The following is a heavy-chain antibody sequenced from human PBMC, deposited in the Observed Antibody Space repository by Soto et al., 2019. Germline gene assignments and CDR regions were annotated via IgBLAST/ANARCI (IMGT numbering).Heavy chain of an antibody. Sequence: ASVKVSCKSSGYSFTSHGISCVRQAPGQGLEWMGWISANSGDTNYAQKLQGRVTVTTDTSTSTAYLELRSLRSADTAVYYCARERLKYSYGESYYYYYMDVWGKGTTVTVSS. J-gene: IGHJ6*03. CDR3: ARERLKYSYGESYYYYYMDV. CDR2: ISANSGDT. V-gene: IGHV1-18*01. CDR1: GYSFTSHG. D-gene: IGHD5-18*01.